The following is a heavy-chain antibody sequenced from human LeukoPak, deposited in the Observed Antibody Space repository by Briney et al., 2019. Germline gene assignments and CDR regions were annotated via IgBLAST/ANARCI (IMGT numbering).Heavy chain of an antibody. D-gene: IGHD2-2*03. J-gene: IGHJ6*03. Sequence: GASVKVSCKASGYTFTSYGISWVRQAPGQGLEWMGWISAYNGNTNYAQKLQGRVTMTTDTSTSTAYMELRSLRSDDTAVYYCARDGYCSSTSCPGYYYYYYMDVWGEGTTVTVSS. CDR2: ISAYNGNT. CDR3: ARDGYCSSTSCPGYYYYYYMDV. CDR1: GYTFTSYG. V-gene: IGHV1-18*01.